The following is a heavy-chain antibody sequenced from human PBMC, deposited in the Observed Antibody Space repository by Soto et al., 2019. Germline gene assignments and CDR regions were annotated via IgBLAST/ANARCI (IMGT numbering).Heavy chain of an antibody. CDR2: IIPIFGTA. CDR1: GGTFSSYA. D-gene: IGHD2-15*01. J-gene: IGHJ4*02. CDR3: ARDRSVVGTYYFDY. V-gene: IGHV1-69*06. Sequence: ASVKVSCKASGGTFSSYAISWVRQAPGQGLEWMGGIIPIFGTANYAQMFQGRVTITADKSTSTAYMELSSLRSEDTAVYYCARDRSVVGTYYFDYWGQGTLVTVSS.